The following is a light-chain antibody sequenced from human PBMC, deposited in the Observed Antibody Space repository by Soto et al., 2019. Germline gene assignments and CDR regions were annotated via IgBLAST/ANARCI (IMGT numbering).Light chain of an antibody. CDR2: DAS. Sequence: DIQMTQSPSSLSASVGDRVTITCRASQSISSYLNWYQQKPGKAPKFLIYDASSLQSGVPSRFSGSGSGTDFTLTISSLQPEDFAIYYCQHSYSTPITFGGGTKVEIK. CDR3: QHSYSTPIT. J-gene: IGKJ4*01. CDR1: QSISSY. V-gene: IGKV1-39*01.